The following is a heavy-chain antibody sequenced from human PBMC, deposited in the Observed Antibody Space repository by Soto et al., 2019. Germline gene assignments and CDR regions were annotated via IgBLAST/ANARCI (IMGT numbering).Heavy chain of an antibody. CDR2: INPNSGDT. V-gene: IGHV1-2*02. Sequence: ASVKVSCKASGYTFTCYYMHWVRQAPGQGLEWMGWINPNSGDTNYAQKLQGRVTMTTDTSTSTAYMELRSLRSDDTAVYYCARDGSPYNWNYGYYYYGMDVWGQGTTVTVSS. CDR3: ARDGSPYNWNYGYYYYGMDV. J-gene: IGHJ6*02. D-gene: IGHD1-7*01. CDR1: GYTFTCYY.